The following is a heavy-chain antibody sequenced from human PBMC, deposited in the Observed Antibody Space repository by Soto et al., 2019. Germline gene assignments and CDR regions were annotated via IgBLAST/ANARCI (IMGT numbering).Heavy chain of an antibody. J-gene: IGHJ4*02. CDR3: ARVRAVDDY. Sequence: EVQLVESGGGLVQPGGSLRLSCAASGFTFSDHYMDWVRQAPGKGLEWVARSRNKANSYTTEYAASVKGRFTISRDDSKNSLYLQMISLKTEDTAVYYCARVRAVDDYWGQGTLVTVSS. V-gene: IGHV3-72*01. CDR1: GFTFSDHY. CDR2: SRNKANSYTT. D-gene: IGHD6-19*01.